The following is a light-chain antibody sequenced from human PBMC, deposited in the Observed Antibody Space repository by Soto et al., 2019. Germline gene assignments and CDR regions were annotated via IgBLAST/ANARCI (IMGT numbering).Light chain of an antibody. V-gene: IGKV1-13*02. Sequence: AIQLTQSPSSLSASVGDRVTITYRASQGISSALAWYQQKPGKAPKLLIYDASSLESGVPSRFSGSGSGTDFTLTISSLQPEDFATYYCQQFNSYPLSLTFGGGTKVEIK. CDR1: QGISSA. CDR3: QQFNSYPLSLT. J-gene: IGKJ4*01. CDR2: DAS.